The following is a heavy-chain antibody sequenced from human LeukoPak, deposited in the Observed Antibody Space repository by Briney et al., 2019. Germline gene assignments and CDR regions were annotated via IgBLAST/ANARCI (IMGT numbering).Heavy chain of an antibody. V-gene: IGHV3-21*05. CDR3: ARTSMRMATAGLVDY. CDR2: ISSTSSYT. CDR1: GFIFSSYH. J-gene: IGHJ4*02. D-gene: IGHD5-24*01. Sequence: PGGSLRLSRAASGFIFSSYHMNWVRQAPGKGLEWVSYISSTSSYTNYADSVKGRFTISRDNPKNSLYLQMNSLRAEDTAVYYCARTSMRMATAGLVDYWGQATLVTVSS.